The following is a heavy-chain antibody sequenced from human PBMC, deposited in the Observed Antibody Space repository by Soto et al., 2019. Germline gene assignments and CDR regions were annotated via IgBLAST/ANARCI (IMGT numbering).Heavy chain of an antibody. CDR3: ARRGSGSYSDY. Sequence: EVQLLESGGGLVQPGGSLRLSCAASGFTFSSYAMRWVRQAPGKGLEWVSAISGSGGSTYYADSVKGRFTISRDNSKNTVELQMNSLRAEDTAVYYCARRGSGSYSDYWGQGTLVTVSS. V-gene: IGHV3-23*01. J-gene: IGHJ4*02. CDR2: ISGSGGST. D-gene: IGHD1-26*01. CDR1: GFTFSSYA.